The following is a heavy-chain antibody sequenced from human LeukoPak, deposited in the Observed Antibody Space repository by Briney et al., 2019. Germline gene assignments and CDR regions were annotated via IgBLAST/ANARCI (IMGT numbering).Heavy chain of an antibody. CDR1: GFTFSSYS. V-gene: IGHV3-48*04. Sequence: GGSLRLSCAASGFTFSSYSMNWVRQAPGKGLEWVSHISVSSSTIYYADSVKGRFTISRDNAKNSLYLQMNNLRAEDTAVYYCARAWGSDYNLNYWGQGTLVTVSS. J-gene: IGHJ4*02. CDR3: ARAWGSDYNLNY. D-gene: IGHD5-12*01. CDR2: ISVSSSTI.